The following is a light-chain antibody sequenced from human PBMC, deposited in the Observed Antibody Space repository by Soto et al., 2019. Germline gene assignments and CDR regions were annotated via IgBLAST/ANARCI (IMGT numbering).Light chain of an antibody. CDR3: QQYNSYPLT. CDR2: KAS. J-gene: IGKJ4*01. V-gene: IGKV1-5*03. CDR1: QSISSW. Sequence: DIQMTQSPSTLSASVGDRVTITCRASQSISSWLAWYQQKPGKAPKLLIYKASSLESGVPSRFSGSGPGTEFTLTISSLQPDDFATYYCQQYNSYPLTFGGGTKVEI.